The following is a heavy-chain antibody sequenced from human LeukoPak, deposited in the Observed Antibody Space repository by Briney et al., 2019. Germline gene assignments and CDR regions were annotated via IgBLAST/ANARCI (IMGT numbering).Heavy chain of an antibody. V-gene: IGHV4-39*07. CDR3: ARRIQLWPNYFDY. J-gene: IGHJ4*02. CDR2: IYYSGST. Sequence: SETLSLTCAVYGGSFSSYYWGWIRQPPGKGLEWIGSIYYSGSTYYNPSLKGRVTISVDTSKNQFSLKLSSVTAADTAVYYCARRIQLWPNYFDYWGQGTLVTVSS. CDR1: GGSFSSYY. D-gene: IGHD5-18*01.